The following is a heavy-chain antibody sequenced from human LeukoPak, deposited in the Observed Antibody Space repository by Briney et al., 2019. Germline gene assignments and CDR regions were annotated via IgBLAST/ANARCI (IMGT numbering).Heavy chain of an antibody. D-gene: IGHD3-10*01. CDR3: VRERYRGSDY. V-gene: IGHV3-7*01. CDR1: GFTFSSYL. Sequence: GGSLRLSCAASGFTFSSYLMSWVRQAPGKGLEWVATIKEDGNEKYYVDSVKGRFTFSRDNAKNSLYLQMNSLRVEDTAVYYCVRERYRGSDYWGQGTLVTVSS. J-gene: IGHJ4*02. CDR2: IKEDGNEK.